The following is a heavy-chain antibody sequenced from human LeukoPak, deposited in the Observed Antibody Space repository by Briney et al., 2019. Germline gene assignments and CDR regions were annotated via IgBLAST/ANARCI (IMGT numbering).Heavy chain of an antibody. D-gene: IGHD2-2*03. J-gene: IGHJ4*02. V-gene: IGHV3-64*01. Sequence: PGGSLRLSCAASGFTFGSYAMHWVRQAPGKGLEYVSAITNDGGTTFYANSVKGRFTISRDNSKNTLFLQMGSLRPEHMAVYYCARVDDFTYDFWGQGTLVTVSS. CDR1: GFTFGSYA. CDR3: ARVDDFTYDF. CDR2: ITNDGGTT.